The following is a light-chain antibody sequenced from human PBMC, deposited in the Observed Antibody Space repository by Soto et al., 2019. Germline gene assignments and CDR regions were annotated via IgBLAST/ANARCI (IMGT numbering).Light chain of an antibody. Sequence: ENVLTQSPGTLYLYPGEGATVSCRVSKSINSKSLVWYQRKFGQAPRRLIYNTYSRATGMSDRFSASGSWTDFTLSISRLEPEDFAVYYCKHYGGSFIFGPGTKGDFK. V-gene: IGKV3-20*01. CDR1: KSINSKS. CDR3: KHYGGSFI. J-gene: IGKJ3*01. CDR2: NTY.